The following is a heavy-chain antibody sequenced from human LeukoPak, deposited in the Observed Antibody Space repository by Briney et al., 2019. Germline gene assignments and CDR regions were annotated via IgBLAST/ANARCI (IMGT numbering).Heavy chain of an antibody. V-gene: IGHV3-7*01. CDR3: TKGRSNHY. CDR2: INQDGSEN. D-gene: IGHD3-10*01. Sequence: GGSLRLSCAASGFAFSDFWMGWVRQAPGKGLEWVANINQDGSENYYVDSVKGRFTISRDNAKNSLYLQMNSLRAEDTAVYYCTKGRSNHYWGQGTLVTVST. J-gene: IGHJ4*02. CDR1: GFAFSDFW.